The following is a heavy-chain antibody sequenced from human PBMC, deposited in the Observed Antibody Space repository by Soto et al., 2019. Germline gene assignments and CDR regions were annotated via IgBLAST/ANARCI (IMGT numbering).Heavy chain of an antibody. J-gene: IGHJ2*01. CDR1: GGTFSSYA. Sequence: QVQLVQSGAEVKKPGSSVKVSCKASGGTFSSYAISWVRQAPGQGLEWMGGIIPILGTANYAQKFQGRVTITADESTGTAYMELSSRRSEDTAVDYCARVPSSYDSSGYYSFGWYFDLWGRGTLVTVSS. V-gene: IGHV1-69*12. D-gene: IGHD3-22*01. CDR3: ARVPSSYDSSGYYSFGWYFDL. CDR2: IIPILGTA.